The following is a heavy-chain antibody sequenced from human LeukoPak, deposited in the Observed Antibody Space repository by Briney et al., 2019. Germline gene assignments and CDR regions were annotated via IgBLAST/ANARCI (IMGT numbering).Heavy chain of an antibody. CDR2: IRYDGSNK. Sequence: PGGSLRLSCAASGFTFSSYGMHWVRQAPGKGLEWVAFIRYDGSNKYYADSVKGRFTISRDNSKNTLYLQMNSLRAEDTAVYYCARRVGATSYNWFDPWGQGTLVTVSS. J-gene: IGHJ5*02. D-gene: IGHD1-26*01. CDR3: ARRVGATSYNWFDP. CDR1: GFTFSSYG. V-gene: IGHV3-30*02.